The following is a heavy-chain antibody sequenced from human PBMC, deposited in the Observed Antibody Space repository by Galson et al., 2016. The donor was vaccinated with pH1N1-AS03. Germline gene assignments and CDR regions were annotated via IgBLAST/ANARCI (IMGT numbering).Heavy chain of an antibody. CDR1: GYTFTKSR. J-gene: IGHJ5*02. D-gene: IGHD5/OR15-5a*01. V-gene: IGHV5-10-1*01. CDR2: IDPGDSYI. CDR3: AKTTVSAFRGNWFDP. Sequence: QSGAEVKKPGESLRISCQGSGYTFTKSRITWVRQMPGKGLEWMGRIDPGDSYIDYSPSFYGHVTISVDTSINTAYLQWNNLKASDSAIYFCAKTTVSAFRGNWFDPWGQGTLVTVSS.